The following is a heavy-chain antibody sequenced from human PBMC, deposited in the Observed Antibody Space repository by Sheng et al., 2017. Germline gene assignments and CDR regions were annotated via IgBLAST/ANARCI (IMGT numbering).Heavy chain of an antibody. Sequence: QVQLVQSGAEVKKPGSSVKVSCKASGGTFSSYAISWVRQAPGQGLEWMGGIIPIFGTANYAQKFQGRVTITADESTSTAYMELSSLRSEDTAVYYCATTNYYDSSGYYYDWFDPWGQGTLVTVSS. J-gene: IGHJ5*02. V-gene: IGHV1-69*13. CDR2: IIPIFGTA. CDR3: ATTNYYDSSGYYYDWFDP. D-gene: IGHD3-22*01. CDR1: GGTFSSYA.